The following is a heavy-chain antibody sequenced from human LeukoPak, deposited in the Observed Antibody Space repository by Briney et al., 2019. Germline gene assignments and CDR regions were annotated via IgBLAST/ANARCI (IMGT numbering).Heavy chain of an antibody. V-gene: IGHV1-8*01. D-gene: IGHD6-19*01. Sequence: ASVKVSCKASGYTFTSYDINWVRQATGQGLEWMGWMNPNSGNTGYARKFQGRVTMTRNTSISTAYMELSSLRSEDTAVYYCARGGQWLIKSGYFDFWGRGTLVTVSS. CDR3: ARGGQWLIKSGYFDF. J-gene: IGHJ2*01. CDR1: GYTFTSYD. CDR2: MNPNSGNT.